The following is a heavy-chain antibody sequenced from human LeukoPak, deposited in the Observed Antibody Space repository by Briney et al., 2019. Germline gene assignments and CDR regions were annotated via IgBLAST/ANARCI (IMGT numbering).Heavy chain of an antibody. D-gene: IGHD6-13*01. CDR1: GGSISSSSYY. Sequence: SETLSLTCTVSGGSISSSSYYWGWIRQPPGKGLEWIGSIYYSGSIYYNPSLKSRVTISVDTSKNQFSLKLSSVTAADTAVYYCARHPSIAAAGGFDYWGQGTLVTVSS. CDR3: ARHPSIAAAGGFDY. J-gene: IGHJ4*02. CDR2: IYYSGSI. V-gene: IGHV4-39*01.